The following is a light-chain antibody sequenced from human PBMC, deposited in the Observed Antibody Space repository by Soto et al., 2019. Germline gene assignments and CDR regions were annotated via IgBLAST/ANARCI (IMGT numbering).Light chain of an antibody. V-gene: IGKV3-15*01. CDR2: GAF. Sequence: EIVMTQSPATLSVSPGERATLSCRASQNVNSNLAWYQQKPGQAPRLLFYGAFTRVTGIPARFSGGRSGTEFTLTISRLEPEDFAVYYCQQRSHWPRTFGQGTRLEIK. CDR1: QNVNSN. CDR3: QQRSHWPRT. J-gene: IGKJ5*01.